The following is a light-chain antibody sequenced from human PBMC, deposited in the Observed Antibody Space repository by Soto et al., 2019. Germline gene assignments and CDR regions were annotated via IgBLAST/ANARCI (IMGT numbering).Light chain of an antibody. J-gene: IGKJ1*01. CDR1: QDIRND. CDR2: DVS. Sequence: DIQMTQSPSSLSASVVDRVTITCRASQDIRNDLGWYQQKPGKAPKLLIYDVSSLESGVPSRFSGSGSGTEFTLTISSLQSEDFAVYYCQQYNNWPLWTFGQGTKVDIK. V-gene: IGKV1-17*01. CDR3: QQYNNWPLWT.